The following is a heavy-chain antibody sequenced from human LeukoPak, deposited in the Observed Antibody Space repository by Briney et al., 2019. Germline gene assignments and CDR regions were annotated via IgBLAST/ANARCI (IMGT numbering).Heavy chain of an antibody. J-gene: IGHJ4*02. CDR2: INNSGTDT. Sequence: SGGSLRLSCAASGFTFSSYAMTWVRQAPGKGLEWVSSINNSGTDTYYEDSVKGRFTISRDNSKNTLSLHINSLSAEDTAVYYCAAAVNTGRAEHYWGQGTLVTVSS. D-gene: IGHD4-17*01. CDR3: AAAVNTGRAEHY. V-gene: IGHV3-23*01. CDR1: GFTFSSYA.